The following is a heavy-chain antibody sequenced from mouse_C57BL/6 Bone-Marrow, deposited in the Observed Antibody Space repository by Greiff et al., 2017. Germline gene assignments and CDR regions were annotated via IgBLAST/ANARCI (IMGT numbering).Heavy chain of an antibody. D-gene: IGHD6-5*01. CDR1: GFNIKDDY. Sequence: EVQVVESGAELVRPGASVKLSCTASGFNIKDDYMHWVKQRPEQGLEWIGWIDPENGDTEYASKFQGKATITADTSSNTAYLQLSSLTSEDTAVYYCTTDSLPDYWGQGTTLTVSS. CDR2: IDPENGDT. V-gene: IGHV14-4*01. CDR3: TTDSLPDY. J-gene: IGHJ2*01.